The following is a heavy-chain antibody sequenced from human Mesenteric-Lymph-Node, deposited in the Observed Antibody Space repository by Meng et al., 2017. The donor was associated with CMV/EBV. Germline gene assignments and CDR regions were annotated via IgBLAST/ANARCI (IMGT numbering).Heavy chain of an antibody. CDR1: GGSINSYY. Sequence: SETLSLTCTVSGGSINSYYWSWIRQPPGKGLEWIGYIYYSGTTNYNPSLKSRVTISVDTSKNQFSLNLRSVSAADTAVYYCARELAGSHDYWGQGTLVTVSS. CDR2: IYYSGTT. V-gene: IGHV4-59*01. J-gene: IGHJ4*02. CDR3: ARELAGSHDY. D-gene: IGHD6-19*01.